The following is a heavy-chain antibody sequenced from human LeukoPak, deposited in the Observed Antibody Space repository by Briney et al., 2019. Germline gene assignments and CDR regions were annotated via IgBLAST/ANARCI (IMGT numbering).Heavy chain of an antibody. D-gene: IGHD3-10*01. V-gene: IGHV3-9*01. CDR3: AKTIRGVIFDY. CDR2: ISWNSVII. CDR1: GFTFDDYA. Sequence: GGSLRLSCAASGFTFDDYAMHWVRHAPGKGLEWVSSISWNSVIIDYADSVKGRFTISRDNTKNSLYLQMNSLRAGDTALYYCAKTIRGVIFDYWGQGTLVTVSS. J-gene: IGHJ4*02.